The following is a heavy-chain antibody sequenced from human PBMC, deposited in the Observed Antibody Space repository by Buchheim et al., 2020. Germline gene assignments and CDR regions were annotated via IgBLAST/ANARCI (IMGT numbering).Heavy chain of an antibody. D-gene: IGHD2-15*01. Sequence: EVQLLESGGGLVQPGGSLRLSCAASGFTFSSYAMSWVRQAPGKGLEWVSAISGSGGSTYYADSVKGRFTISRDNSKNTLYLQMNSLRAEDTAVYYCAKLGGIVVVVAATVYGMDVWDQGTT. V-gene: IGHV3-23*01. CDR3: AKLGGIVVVVAATVYGMDV. J-gene: IGHJ6*02. CDR1: GFTFSSYA. CDR2: ISGSGGST.